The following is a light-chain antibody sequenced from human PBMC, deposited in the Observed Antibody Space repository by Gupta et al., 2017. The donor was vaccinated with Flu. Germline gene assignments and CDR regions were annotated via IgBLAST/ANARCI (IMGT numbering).Light chain of an antibody. CDR2: DAF. Sequence: DIQMTQSPSSLYASVGDSVTITCQASQDIDVHLNWYQKKSGKAPKLLIFDAFKLDRGVPPRFSGRGAGTHFSVTITGLQPEDVATYYCQQYDHVPPTFGGGTRVELK. CDR1: QDIDVH. CDR3: QQYDHVPPT. V-gene: IGKV1-33*01. J-gene: IGKJ4*01.